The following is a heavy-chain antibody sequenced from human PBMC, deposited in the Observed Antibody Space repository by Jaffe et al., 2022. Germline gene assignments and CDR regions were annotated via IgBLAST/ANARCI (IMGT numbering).Heavy chain of an antibody. V-gene: IGHV3-48*01. CDR3: ARLVGYCSGGSEGCDLDY. CDR1: GFTFSSYS. CDR2: ISSSSSTI. D-gene: IGHD2-15*01. J-gene: IGHJ4*02. Sequence: EVQLVESGGGLVQPGGSLRLSCAASGFTFSSYSMNWVRQAPGKGLEWVSYISSSSSTIYYADSVKGRFTISRDNAKNSLYLQMNSLRAEDTAVYYCARLVGYCSGGSEGCDLDYWGQGTLVTVSS.